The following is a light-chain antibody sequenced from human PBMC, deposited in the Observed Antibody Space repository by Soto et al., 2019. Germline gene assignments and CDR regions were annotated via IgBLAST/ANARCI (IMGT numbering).Light chain of an antibody. CDR3: SSYAGSNNNV. Sequence: THPPSASGSPGHSFTISFTGTISYVCTYNYFSCYQQHPGKAPKLMIYEVSTRPSGVPDRFSGSKSGNTASLTVSGIQAEDEADYYCSSYAGSNNNVFGTGTKVTV. CDR2: EVS. V-gene: IGLV2-8*01. CDR1: ISYVCTYNY. J-gene: IGLJ1*01.